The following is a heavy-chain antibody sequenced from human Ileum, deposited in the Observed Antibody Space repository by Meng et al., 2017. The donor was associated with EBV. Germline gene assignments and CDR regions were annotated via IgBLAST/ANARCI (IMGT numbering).Heavy chain of an antibody. D-gene: IGHD4-17*01. Sequence: VELQESGPGLVKPSGTLSLTCAVSGDSISSNNWWSWVRQPPGKGLEWIGEIYHSGSTNYNPSFKSRVTMSVDKSKNQISLNLSSVTAADTAMYYCASGRDYAWHSWGRGTLVTVSS. CDR2: IYHSGST. V-gene: IGHV4-4*02. J-gene: IGHJ4*02. CDR3: ASGRDYAWHS. CDR1: GDSISSNNW.